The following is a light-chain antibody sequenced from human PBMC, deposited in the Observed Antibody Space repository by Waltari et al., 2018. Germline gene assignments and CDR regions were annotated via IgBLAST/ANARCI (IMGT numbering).Light chain of an antibody. CDR3: SSYTSSSTLV. V-gene: IGLV2-14*01. CDR2: EVS. J-gene: IGLJ2*01. Sequence: QSALTQPASVSGSPEQSITISCTGTSSDVGGYNYVYWYQQHPGEAPKLMIYEVSDRPSGVSNRFSGSKSGNTASLTISGLQAEDEADYYCSSYTSSSTLVFGGGTKLTVL. CDR1: SSDVGGYNY.